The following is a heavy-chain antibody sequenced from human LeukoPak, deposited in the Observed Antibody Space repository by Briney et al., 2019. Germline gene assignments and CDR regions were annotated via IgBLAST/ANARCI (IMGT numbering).Heavy chain of an antibody. CDR1: GYTFTSYY. Sequence: ASVKVSCKASGYTFTSYYMHWVRQAPGQGLEWMGWISAYNGNTNYAQKLQGRVTMTTDTSTSTAYMELRSLRSDDTAVYYCARTPQQLAYFDYWGQGTLVTVSS. CDR3: ARTPQQLAYFDY. V-gene: IGHV1-18*04. D-gene: IGHD6-13*01. J-gene: IGHJ4*02. CDR2: ISAYNGNT.